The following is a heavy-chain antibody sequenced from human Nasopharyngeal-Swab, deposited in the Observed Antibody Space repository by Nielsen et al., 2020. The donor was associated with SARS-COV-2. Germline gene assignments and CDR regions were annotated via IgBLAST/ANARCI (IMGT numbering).Heavy chain of an antibody. J-gene: IGHJ6*02. Sequence: SETLSLTCAVYGESFSGYYWNWIRQPPGKGLEWIGEINHSGSTNYNPSLKSRVTISADTSKNQFPLKLSSGTAADTALYYCARGRHRYDYVWGSYRYYYYGLDVWGQGTTVTVSS. CDR3: ARGRHRYDYVWGSYRYYYYGLDV. CDR1: GESFSGYY. D-gene: IGHD3-16*02. V-gene: IGHV4-34*01. CDR2: INHSGST.